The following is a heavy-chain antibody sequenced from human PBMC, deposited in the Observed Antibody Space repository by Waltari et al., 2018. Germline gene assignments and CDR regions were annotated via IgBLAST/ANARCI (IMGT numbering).Heavy chain of an antibody. V-gene: IGHV3-30*04. D-gene: IGHD1-1*01. J-gene: IGHJ6*02. CDR1: GFTFSNYA. CDR3: ARDWAGTAQFPYYYYGMDV. Sequence: QVQLVESGGGVVQPGGSLRLSCAASGFTFSNYATLWVRQDPGKGLEWVAVTSYDGSDKYYADSVKGRFTISRDNSKNTLYLQMNSLRDEDTAVYYCARDWAGTAQFPYYYYGMDVWGQGTTVTVSS. CDR2: TSYDGSDK.